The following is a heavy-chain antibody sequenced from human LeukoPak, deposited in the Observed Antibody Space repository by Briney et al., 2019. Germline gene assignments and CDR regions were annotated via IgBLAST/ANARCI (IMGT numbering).Heavy chain of an antibody. J-gene: IGHJ6*04. CDR2: ISSSGGTT. CDR3: AREPPHSGMDV. Sequence: PGGSLRLSCAASGFTFNSYEMSWVCQAPGKGLEWVSYISSSGGTTYYADSMKGRFTISRDNAKNSLYLQMNSLKAEDTAVYYCAREPPHSGMDVWGKGTTVTVSS. V-gene: IGHV3-48*03. D-gene: IGHD1-26*01. CDR1: GFTFNSYE.